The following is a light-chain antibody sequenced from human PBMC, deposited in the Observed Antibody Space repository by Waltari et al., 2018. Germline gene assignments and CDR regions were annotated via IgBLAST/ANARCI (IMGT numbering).Light chain of an antibody. J-gene: IGKJ5*01. CDR1: PSVLSTPNRNTY. V-gene: IGKV4-1*01. Sequence: DIVMTQSPDPLAVSLGERATINRKSSPSVLSTPNRNTYIAWYQQKPGQTPRLLINWASTRASGVPDRFSGSGSGTDFTLTVSSLQAEDVAVYYCHQYYIPPLTFGQGTRLEIK. CDR3: HQYYIPPLT. CDR2: WAS.